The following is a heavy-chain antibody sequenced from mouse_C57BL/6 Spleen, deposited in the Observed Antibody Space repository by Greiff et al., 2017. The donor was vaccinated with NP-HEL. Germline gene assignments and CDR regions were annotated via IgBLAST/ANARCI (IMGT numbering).Heavy chain of an antibody. CDR3: ARFFWYFDV. Sequence: EVKVEESGGGLVQPGGSLSLSCAASGFTFTDYYMSWVRQPPGKALEWLGFIRNKANGYTTEYSASVKGRFTISRDNSQSILYLQMNALRAEDSATYYCARFFWYFDVWGTGTTVTVSS. J-gene: IGHJ1*03. CDR1: GFTFTDYY. V-gene: IGHV7-3*01. CDR2: IRNKANGYTT.